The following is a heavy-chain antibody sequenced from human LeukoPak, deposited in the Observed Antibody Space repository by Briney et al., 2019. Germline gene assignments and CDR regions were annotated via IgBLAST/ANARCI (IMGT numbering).Heavy chain of an antibody. CDR2: IKQDGSEK. J-gene: IGHJ4*02. CDR3: ASHSSGWYRVYFDY. Sequence: GGSLRLSCAASGFTFSSYWMSWVRQAPGKGLEWVANIKQDGSEKYYVDSVKGRFTISRDNAKNSLYLQMNSPRAEDTAVYYCASHSSGWYRVYFDYWGQGTLVTVSS. V-gene: IGHV3-7*01. D-gene: IGHD6-19*01. CDR1: GFTFSSYW.